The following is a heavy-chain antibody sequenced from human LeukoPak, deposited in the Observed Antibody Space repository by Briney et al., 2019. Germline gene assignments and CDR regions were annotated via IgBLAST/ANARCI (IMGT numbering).Heavy chain of an antibody. Sequence: GSLRLSCAASGFTFSSHSMNWVRQAPGKGLEWVSSISSSSSYIYYADSVKGRFTISRDNAKNSLYLQMNSLRAEDTAVYYCASETYYDIGLPTFDYWGQGTLVTVSS. CDR3: ASETYYDIGLPTFDY. CDR1: GFTFSSHS. D-gene: IGHD3-9*01. J-gene: IGHJ4*02. V-gene: IGHV3-21*01. CDR2: ISSSSSYI.